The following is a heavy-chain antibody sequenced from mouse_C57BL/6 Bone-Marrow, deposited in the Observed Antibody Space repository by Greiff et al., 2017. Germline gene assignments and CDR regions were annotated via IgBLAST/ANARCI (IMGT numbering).Heavy chain of an antibody. D-gene: IGHD1-1*01. CDR2: IHPNSGST. V-gene: IGHV1-64*01. J-gene: IGHJ3*01. Sequence: QVQLQQPGAELVKPGASVKLSCKASGYTFTSYWMPWVKQRPGQGLEWIGMIHPNSGSTNYNEKFKSKATLSVDKSSSTAYMQLSSLTSEDSAVYYCAGRWYVGSSSPWFAYWGRGKLVTVSA. CDR1: GYTFTSYW. CDR3: AGRWYVGSSSPWFAY.